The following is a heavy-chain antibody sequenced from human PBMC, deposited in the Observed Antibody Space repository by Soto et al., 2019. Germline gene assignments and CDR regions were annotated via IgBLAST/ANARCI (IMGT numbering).Heavy chain of an antibody. CDR3: AKDPGVVAIHYFDY. J-gene: IGHJ4*02. D-gene: IGHD5-12*01. Sequence: GGSLRLSCAASGFTFSTYSMNWVRQAPGKGLEWVSGIGSTGVSTYYADSVKGRFTIPRDNSKNMLYLHMDSLRAEDTAVYYCAKDPGVVAIHYFDYWGQGTLVTVSS. CDR1: GFTFSTYS. CDR2: IGSTGVST. V-gene: IGHV3-23*01.